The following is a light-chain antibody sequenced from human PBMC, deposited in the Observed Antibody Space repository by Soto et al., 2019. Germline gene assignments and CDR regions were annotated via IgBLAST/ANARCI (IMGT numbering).Light chain of an antibody. V-gene: IGLV2-14*01. CDR1: SSDVGAYNY. J-gene: IGLJ1*01. CDR3: SSKRDSSTLFV. Sequence: QSVLTQPASVSGSPGQSITISCTGTSSDVGAYNYVSWYQHHPGKVPKLLIYEVTNRSSGVSDRSSGSKSGNTASLTISGLQAEDDADYYCSSKRDSSTLFVFGTGTKVTVL. CDR2: EVT.